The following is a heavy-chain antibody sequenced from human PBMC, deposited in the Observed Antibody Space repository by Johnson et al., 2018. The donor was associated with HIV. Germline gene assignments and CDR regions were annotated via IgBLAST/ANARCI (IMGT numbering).Heavy chain of an antibody. V-gene: IGHV3-23*04. Sequence: VQLVESGGGLVQPGGSLRLSCAASGFTFSSYAMSWVRQAPGKGLEWVSAISGSGGSTYYADSVKGRFTISRDNSKNTLYLQMNSLRAEDTAVYYCAKDSLLGYCSGGSCYDDDAFDIWGQGTMVTVSS. D-gene: IGHD2-15*01. CDR2: ISGSGGST. CDR1: GFTFSSYA. J-gene: IGHJ3*02. CDR3: AKDSLLGYCSGGSCYDDDAFDI.